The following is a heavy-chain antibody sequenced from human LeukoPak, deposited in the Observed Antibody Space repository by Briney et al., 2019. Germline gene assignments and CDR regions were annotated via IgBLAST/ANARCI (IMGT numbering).Heavy chain of an antibody. J-gene: IGHJ4*02. Sequence: GGSLRLSCAASGFTFSSYSMNWVRQAPGKGLEWVSSISSSSSYIYYADSVKGRFTISRDNAKNSLYLQMNSLRAEDTAVYYCAREVTGYSSSWYDDYWGQGTLVTVSS. CDR2: ISSSSSYI. CDR1: GFTFSSYS. D-gene: IGHD6-13*01. V-gene: IGHV3-21*01. CDR3: AREVTGYSSSWYDDY.